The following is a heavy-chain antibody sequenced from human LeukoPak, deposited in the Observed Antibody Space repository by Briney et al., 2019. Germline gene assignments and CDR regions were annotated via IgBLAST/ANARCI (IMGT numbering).Heavy chain of an antibody. CDR3: TRDHCTRTNCYEDYYYSMDV. Sequence: SVTVSCKASGNTFTGYYMHWVRQAPGQGLEWMGWINPNSGGTDTAQKFQGRVTMTRDTSISTAYMELSRLRSDDTAVYYCTRDHCTRTNCYEDYYYSMDVWGQGTTV. CDR1: GNTFTGYY. CDR2: INPNSGGT. D-gene: IGHD2-2*01. J-gene: IGHJ6*02. V-gene: IGHV1-2*02.